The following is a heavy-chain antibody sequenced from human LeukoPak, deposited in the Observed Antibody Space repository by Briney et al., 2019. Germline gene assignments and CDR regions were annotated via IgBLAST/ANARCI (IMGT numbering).Heavy chain of an antibody. J-gene: IGHJ6*04. Sequence: GVSLRISCKGSGYSFTSYWISWVRQMPGKGLEWMGRIDPSDSYTNYSPSFQGHVTISADKSISTAYLQWSSLKASDTAMYYCARSGYCSGGSCYTSRDYYYYYGMDVWGKGTTVTVSS. D-gene: IGHD2-15*01. CDR2: IDPSDSYT. V-gene: IGHV5-10-1*01. CDR1: GYSFTSYW. CDR3: ARSGYCSGGSCYTSRDYYYYYGMDV.